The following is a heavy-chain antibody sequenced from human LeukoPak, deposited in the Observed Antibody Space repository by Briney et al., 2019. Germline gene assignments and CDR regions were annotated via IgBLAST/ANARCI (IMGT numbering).Heavy chain of an antibody. CDR1: GGSFSGYY. CDR3: ARGGRTTVTISY. J-gene: IGHJ4*02. Sequence: PETLSLTCAVYGGSFSGYYWSWIRQPPGKGLEWIGEINHSGSTNYNPSLKSRVTISVDTSKNQFSLKLSSVTAADTAVYYCARGGRTTVTISYWGQGTLVTVSS. V-gene: IGHV4-34*01. D-gene: IGHD4-17*01. CDR2: INHSGST.